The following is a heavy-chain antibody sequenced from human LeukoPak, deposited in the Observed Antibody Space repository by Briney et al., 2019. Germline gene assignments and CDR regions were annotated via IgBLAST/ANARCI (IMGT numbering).Heavy chain of an antibody. Sequence: PSETLSLTCAVYGGSFSGYYWSWIRQPPGKGLEWIGEINHSGSTNYNPSLKSRVTISVDTSKNQFSLKLSSVTAADTAVYYCARRVYYDILTGYFQYNWFDPWGQGTLVTVSS. CDR2: INHSGST. D-gene: IGHD3-9*01. V-gene: IGHV4-34*01. CDR3: ARRVYYDILTGYFQYNWFDP. CDR1: GGSFSGYY. J-gene: IGHJ5*02.